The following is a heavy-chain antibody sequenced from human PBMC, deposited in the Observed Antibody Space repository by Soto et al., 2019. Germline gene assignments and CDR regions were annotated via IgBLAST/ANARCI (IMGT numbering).Heavy chain of an antibody. CDR3: ARMASAGTLNWFDP. V-gene: IGHV1-8*02. Sequence: ASVKVSCKASGYTFINFDISWVRQAAGQGLEWLGWMNPGSGKTGYASKFQGRVAMTRDASTGTSHLELSSLTSDDTAVYYCARMASAGTLNWFDPWGQGTLVTVAS. J-gene: IGHJ5*02. CDR1: GYTFINFD. D-gene: IGHD6-13*01. CDR2: MNPGSGKT.